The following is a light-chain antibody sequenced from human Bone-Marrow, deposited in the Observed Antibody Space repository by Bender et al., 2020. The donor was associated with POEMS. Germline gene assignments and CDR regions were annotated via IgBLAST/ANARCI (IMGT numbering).Light chain of an antibody. CDR1: SSDVGSYNY. CDR2: EGT. CDR3: SSYAGSNNLV. Sequence: QSALTQPPSASGSPGQSVTISCAGTSSDVGSYNYVSWYQQHPGKAPKLMIYEGTKRPSGVPVRFSGSKSGNTASLTVSGLQAEDEADYYCSSYAGSNNLVFGGGTKLTVL. J-gene: IGLJ2*01. V-gene: IGLV2-8*01.